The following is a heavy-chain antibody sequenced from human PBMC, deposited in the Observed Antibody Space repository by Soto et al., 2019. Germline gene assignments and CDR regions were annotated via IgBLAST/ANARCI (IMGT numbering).Heavy chain of an antibody. Sequence: QVQLVESGGGVLQPGRSLRLSCAASGFTFSSYGMHWVRQAPGKGLEWVAVIWYDGSNKYYADSVKGRFTISRDNSKTTLYVQMNRLRAEDAAVYYCEREESGACSSSSYYYYYYMDVWGKGTTVTVSS. V-gene: IGHV3-33*01. CDR3: EREESGACSSSSYYYYYYMDV. D-gene: IGHD6-6*01. CDR2: IWYDGSNK. CDR1: GFTFSSYG. J-gene: IGHJ6*03.